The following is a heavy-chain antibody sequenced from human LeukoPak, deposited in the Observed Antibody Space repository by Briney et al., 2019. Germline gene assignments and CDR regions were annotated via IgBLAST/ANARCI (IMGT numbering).Heavy chain of an antibody. CDR1: GGSFSGYY. J-gene: IGHJ6*02. D-gene: IGHD3-10*01. V-gene: IGHV4-34*01. Sequence: PSETLSLTCAVYGGSFSGYYWSWIRQPPGKGLEWIGEINRSGSTNYNPSLKSRVTISVDTSKNQFSLKLSSVTAADTAVYYCARGYYGSGTEYGMDVWGQGTTVTVSS. CDR3: ARGYYGSGTEYGMDV. CDR2: INRSGST.